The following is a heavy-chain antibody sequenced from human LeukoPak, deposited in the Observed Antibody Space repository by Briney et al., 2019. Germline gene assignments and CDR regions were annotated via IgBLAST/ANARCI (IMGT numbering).Heavy chain of an antibody. CDR1: GGTFNNYA. CDR2: IIPIFGTA. CDR3: SRIRITIFGVVITHLYGMDV. J-gene: IGHJ6*02. Sequence: SVKVSCKASGGTFNNYAISWVRQAPGQGLEWMGGIIPIFGTANYAQKFQGRVTITADESTSTAYMELSSLRSEDTAVYYCSRIRITIFGVVITHLYGMDVWGQGTTVTVSS. D-gene: IGHD3-3*01. V-gene: IGHV1-69*13.